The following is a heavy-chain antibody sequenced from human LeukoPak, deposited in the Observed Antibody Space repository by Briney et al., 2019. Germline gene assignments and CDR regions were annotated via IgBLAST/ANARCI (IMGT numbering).Heavy chain of an antibody. CDR3: ARVVSNWRDLTLNRATNLSLGY. Sequence: GASVKVSCKASGYTFTGYYMHWVRQAPGQGLEWMGWINPNSGGTNYAQKFQGRVTMTRDTSISTAYMELSRLRSDDTAVCYCARVVSNWRDLTLNRATNLSLGYWGQGTLVTVSS. D-gene: IGHD1-20*01. V-gene: IGHV1-2*02. CDR2: INPNSGGT. J-gene: IGHJ4*02. CDR1: GYTFTGYY.